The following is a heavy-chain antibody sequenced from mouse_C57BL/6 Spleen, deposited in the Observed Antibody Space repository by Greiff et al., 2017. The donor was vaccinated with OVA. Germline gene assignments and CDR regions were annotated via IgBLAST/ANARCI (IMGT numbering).Heavy chain of an antibody. CDR1: GFTFSSYA. Sequence: EVQVVESGGGLVKPGGSLKLSCAASGFTFSSYAVSWVRQTPEKRLEWVATISDGGSYTYYPDNVKGRFTISRDNAKNNLYLQMSHLKSEDTAMYYCARERNSNYVFDYWGQGTTLTVSS. CDR3: ARERNSNYVFDY. J-gene: IGHJ2*01. CDR2: ISDGGSYT. V-gene: IGHV5-4*01. D-gene: IGHD2-5*01.